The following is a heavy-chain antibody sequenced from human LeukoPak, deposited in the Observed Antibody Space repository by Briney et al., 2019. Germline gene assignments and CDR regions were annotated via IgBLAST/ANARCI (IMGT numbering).Heavy chain of an antibody. CDR3: AREATTGTTLDY. CDR2: IGAYKGNT. J-gene: IGHJ4*02. CDR1: GYKFTSSG. Sequence: ASLKVSCKTSGYKFTSSGISWVRQAPGQGLEWMGWIGAYKGNTNYSQKFQGRVTMTTDTSTSTVYMELRSLRSDDTAVYYCAREATTGTTLDYWGQGTLVTVSS. D-gene: IGHD1-1*01. V-gene: IGHV1-18*01.